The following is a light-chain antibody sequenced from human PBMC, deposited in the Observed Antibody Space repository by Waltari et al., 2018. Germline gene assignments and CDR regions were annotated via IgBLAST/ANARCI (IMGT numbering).Light chain of an antibody. J-gene: IGLJ2*01. V-gene: IGLV1-40*01. Sequence: QSVLTQPPPVSGAPGQRVTISYTGSSSNIGARYDVHWYQQFPGTAPKLLLYANSNRPSGVPDRFSGSKSATSASLAITGLQDDDEADYYCQSYDSRLNAVVFGGGTKLTVL. CDR1: SSNIGARYD. CDR2: ANS. CDR3: QSYDSRLNAVV.